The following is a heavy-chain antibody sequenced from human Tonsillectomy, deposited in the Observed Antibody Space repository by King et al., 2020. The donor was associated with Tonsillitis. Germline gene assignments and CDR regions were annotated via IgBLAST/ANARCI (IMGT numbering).Heavy chain of an antibody. CDR1: GGSISSGGYS. V-gene: IGHV4-30-2*01. CDR3: ARVAYCTNGVCYNAFDI. Sequence: QLPESGSGLVKPSQTLSLPCAVSGGSISSGGYSWRWIRQPPGKGLEWIGYIYHSGSTYYNPSLKSRVTISVDRSKNQFSLKLSSVTAADTAVYYCARVAYCTNGVCYNAFDIWGQGKMVTVSS. D-gene: IGHD2-8*01. CDR2: IYHSGST. J-gene: IGHJ3*02.